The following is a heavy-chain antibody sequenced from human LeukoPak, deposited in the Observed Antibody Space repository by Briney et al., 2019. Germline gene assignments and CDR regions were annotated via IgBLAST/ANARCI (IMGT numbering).Heavy chain of an antibody. V-gene: IGHV4-34*01. CDR1: GGPFSGHY. Sequence: PSETLSLTCAVYGGPFSGHYWSWIRQPPGKGLEWIGEINHSGSTNYNPSLKSRVTISVDTSKNQFSLKLSSVTAADTAVYHCARGRGDYGVDYFDYWGQGTLVTVSS. CDR2: INHSGST. D-gene: IGHD4-17*01. J-gene: IGHJ4*02. CDR3: ARGRGDYGVDYFDY.